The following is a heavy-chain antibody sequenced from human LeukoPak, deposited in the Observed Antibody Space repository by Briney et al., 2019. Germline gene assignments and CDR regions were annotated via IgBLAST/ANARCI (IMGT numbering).Heavy chain of an antibody. CDR2: INHSGST. Sequence: SETLSLTCAVYGGSFSGYYWSWIRQPPGKGLEWIGEINHSGSTNYNPSLKSRVTISVDTSKNQFSLKLSSVTAADTAVYYCARRGSRIAAAGWSQGTLVTVSS. CDR3: ARRGSRIAAAG. V-gene: IGHV4-34*01. J-gene: IGHJ4*02. CDR1: GGSFSGYY. D-gene: IGHD6-13*01.